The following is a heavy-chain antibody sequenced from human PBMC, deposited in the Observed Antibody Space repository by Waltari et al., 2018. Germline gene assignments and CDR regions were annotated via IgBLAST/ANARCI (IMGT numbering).Heavy chain of an antibody. V-gene: IGHV1-69*01. CDR1: GGTFSSSA. CDR3: AREFYDSSGYYYYYYGMDV. D-gene: IGHD3-22*01. J-gene: IGHJ6*02. Sequence: QVQLVQSGAEVKKPGSSVKVSCKASGGTFSSSAIRWVRQAPGQGLEWMGGIIPIFGTANYAQKFQGRVTITADESTSTAYMELSSLRSEDTAVYYCAREFYDSSGYYYYYYGMDVWGQGTTVTVSS. CDR2: IIPIFGTA.